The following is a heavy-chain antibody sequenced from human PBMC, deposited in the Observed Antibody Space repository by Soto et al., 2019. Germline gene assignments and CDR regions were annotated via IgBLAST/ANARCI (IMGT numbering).Heavy chain of an antibody. CDR1: GDSMSSYY. V-gene: IGHV4-59*01. CDR3: ARAKSNYQTFEH. Sequence: LSLTCTVSGDSMSSYYWSWIRQPTGKGLEWIGDIYYSGSTTYNPSLRSRVTMSVDTSKNQFSLRLSSVTAADTAVYYCARAKSNYQTFEHWGQGSKVTVSS. CDR2: IYYSGST. D-gene: IGHD4-4*01. J-gene: IGHJ4*02.